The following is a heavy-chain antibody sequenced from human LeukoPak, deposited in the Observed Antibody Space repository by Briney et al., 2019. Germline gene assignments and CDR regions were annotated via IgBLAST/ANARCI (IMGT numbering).Heavy chain of an antibody. CDR3: ARVFKGAYCGGDCSFDY. V-gene: IGHV1-2*04. Sequence: ASVKVSCKASGYTFTGYYMHWVRQAPGQGLEWMGWVNPNSGGTNYAQKFQGWVTMTRDTSISTAYMELSRLRSDDTAVYYCARVFKGAYCGGDCSFDYWGQGTLVTVSS. CDR2: VNPNSGGT. D-gene: IGHD2-21*02. J-gene: IGHJ4*02. CDR1: GYTFTGYY.